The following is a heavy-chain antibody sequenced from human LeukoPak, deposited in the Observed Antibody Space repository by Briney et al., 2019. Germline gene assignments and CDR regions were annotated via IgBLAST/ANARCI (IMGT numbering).Heavy chain of an antibody. D-gene: IGHD6-6*01. Sequence: GGSLRLSCAASGFTFSSYSMNWVRQAPGKGLEWVSSISSSSSYIYYADSVKGRFTISRDNAKNSLYLQMNSLRAEDTAVYYCARDGKQLDLLAEYFQHWGQGTLVTVSS. CDR2: ISSSSSYI. CDR1: GFTFSSYS. CDR3: ARDGKQLDLLAEYFQH. V-gene: IGHV3-21*01. J-gene: IGHJ1*01.